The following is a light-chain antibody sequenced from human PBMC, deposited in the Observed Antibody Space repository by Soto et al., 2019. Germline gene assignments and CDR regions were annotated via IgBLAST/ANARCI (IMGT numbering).Light chain of an antibody. Sequence: DIQMTQSPSTLSASVGDRVTITCRARQRISSWLAWYQQKPGKAPKLLIYKASSLESGVPSRFSGSGSGTEFTLTISSLQPDDFATYYCQQYNTWTFGQGTKVEIK. CDR3: QQYNTWT. V-gene: IGKV1-5*03. J-gene: IGKJ1*01. CDR1: QRISSW. CDR2: KAS.